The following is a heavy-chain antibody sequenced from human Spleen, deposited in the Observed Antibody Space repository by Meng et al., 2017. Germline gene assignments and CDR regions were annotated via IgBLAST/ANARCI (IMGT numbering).Heavy chain of an antibody. V-gene: IGHV1-69*02. D-gene: IGHD1-14*01. CDR2: IVPLSGLP. Sequence: SVKVSCKASGGSFTKYTISWVRLAPGQGLEWMGKIVPLSGLPNYAQKFRGRVTITADRPTSTVYMELSSLTSEDSGVYYCASSPGTTLDNWGQGTLVTVSS. CDR1: GGSFTKYT. J-gene: IGHJ4*02. CDR3: ASSPGTTLDN.